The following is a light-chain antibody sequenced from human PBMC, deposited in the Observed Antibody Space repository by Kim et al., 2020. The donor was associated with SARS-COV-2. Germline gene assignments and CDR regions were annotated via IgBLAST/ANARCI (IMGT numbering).Light chain of an antibody. Sequence: ITLYRTGTRSSVGCSKYFAWYQQRPGKARKLVMYEVGKRPSGISSRFSGSTSGNTASLTISGLQAEDEADYYFCSYTTANTRLFGTGTKVTVL. J-gene: IGLJ1*01. CDR1: RSSVGCSKY. CDR3: CSYTTANTRL. CDR2: EVG. V-gene: IGLV2-14*01.